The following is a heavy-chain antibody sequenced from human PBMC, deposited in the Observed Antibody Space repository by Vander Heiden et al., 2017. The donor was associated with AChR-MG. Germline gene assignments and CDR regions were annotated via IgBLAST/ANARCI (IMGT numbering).Heavy chain of an antibody. CDR2: ISGSGGST. D-gene: IGHD6-13*01. Sequence: EVQLLESGGGLVQPGGSLRLSCAASGFPFGSYAMSWVRQAPGKGLEWVPAISGSGGSTYYADSVKGRFTISRDNSKNTLYLQMNSLRAEDTAVYYCAKDLEKQQLAYFQHWGQGTLVTVSS. V-gene: IGHV3-23*01. CDR1: GFPFGSYA. J-gene: IGHJ1*01. CDR3: AKDLEKQQLAYFQH.